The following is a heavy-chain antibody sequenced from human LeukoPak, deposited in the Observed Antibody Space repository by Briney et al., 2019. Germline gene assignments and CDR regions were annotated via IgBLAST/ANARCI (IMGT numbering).Heavy chain of an antibody. V-gene: IGHV1-2*06. CDR1: GYTFTGYY. Sequence: ASVKVSCKASGYTFTGYYMHWVRQAPGQGLEWMGRINPNSGGTNYAQKFQGRVTMTRDTSISTAYMELSRLRSDDTAVYYCARDLSRWVSRNYWNLLDYWGQGTLVTVSS. D-gene: IGHD1-1*01. CDR2: INPNSGGT. J-gene: IGHJ4*02. CDR3: ARDLSRWVSRNYWNLLDY.